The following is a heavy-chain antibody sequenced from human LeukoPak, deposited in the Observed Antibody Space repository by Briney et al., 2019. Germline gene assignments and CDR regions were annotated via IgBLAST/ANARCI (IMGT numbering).Heavy chain of an antibody. CDR1: GFTFSDYY. D-gene: IGHD2-8*01. CDR3: AREGVLKIPPHYYYCYMDV. J-gene: IGHJ6*03. CDR2: ISSSGSTI. Sequence: GGSLRLSCAASGFTFSDYYMSWIRQAPGKGLEWVSYISSSGSTIYYADSVKGRFTISRDNAKNSLYLQMNSLRAEDTAVYYCAREGVLKIPPHYYYCYMDVWGKGTTVTVSS. V-gene: IGHV3-11*01.